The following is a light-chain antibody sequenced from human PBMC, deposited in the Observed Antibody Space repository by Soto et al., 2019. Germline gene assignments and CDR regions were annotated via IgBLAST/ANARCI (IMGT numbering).Light chain of an antibody. CDR1: SSDVGDYDF. V-gene: IGLV2-8*01. CDR2: EVT. J-gene: IGLJ1*01. CDR3: SSYGGVYNLRV. Sequence: QSVLTQPPSASGSPGQSVTISCTGTSSDVGDYDFVSWYQQHPGKAPKLVIYEVTKRPSGVPDRFSGSKSGNTASLTVSGLQPEDEADYYCSSYGGVYNLRVFGTGTKLTVL.